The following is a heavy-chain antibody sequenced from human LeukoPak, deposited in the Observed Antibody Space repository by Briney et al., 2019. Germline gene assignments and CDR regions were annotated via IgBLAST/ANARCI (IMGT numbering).Heavy chain of an antibody. CDR3: ARGWLRSGFDL. J-gene: IGHJ4*02. CDR1: GDSVSSA. CDR2: TYYSSKWYT. V-gene: IGHV6-1*01. Sequence: SQTLSLTCAISGDSVSSAWNWIRQSPSRGLEWLGMTYYSSKWYTDYAVSVKGRVSINPDTSKNQLSLQLSSVTPEDTAVYYCARGWLRSGFDLWGQGTLVTVSS. D-gene: IGHD5-12*01.